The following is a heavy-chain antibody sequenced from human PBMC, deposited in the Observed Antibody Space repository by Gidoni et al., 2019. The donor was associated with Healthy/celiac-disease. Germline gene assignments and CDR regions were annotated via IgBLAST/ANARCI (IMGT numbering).Heavy chain of an antibody. Sequence: QVQLVESGGGLVKPGGSLRLSCAASGFTFSDYYMSWIRQAPGKGLEWVSYISSSGSTIYYADSVKGRFTISRDNAKNSLYLQMNSLRAEDTAVYYCARALNEARYCSGGSCYDAFDIWGQGTMVTVSS. CDR3: ARALNEARYCSGGSCYDAFDI. CDR1: GFTFSDYY. D-gene: IGHD2-15*01. CDR2: ISSSGSTI. V-gene: IGHV3-11*01. J-gene: IGHJ3*02.